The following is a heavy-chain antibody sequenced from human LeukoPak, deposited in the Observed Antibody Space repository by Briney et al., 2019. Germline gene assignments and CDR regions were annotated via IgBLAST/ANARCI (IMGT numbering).Heavy chain of an antibody. J-gene: IGHJ4*02. V-gene: IGHV3-7*01. CDR3: ARANREWLVLKAFDY. Sequence: PGGPLRLSCAASGFTFSSYWLSWVRQAPGKGLEWVANIKQDGSEKDYVDSVKGRFTISRDNAKNSLYLQMNSLRAEDTAVYYCARANREWLVLKAFDYWGRGTLVTVSS. CDR1: GFTFSSYW. CDR2: IKQDGSEK. D-gene: IGHD6-19*01.